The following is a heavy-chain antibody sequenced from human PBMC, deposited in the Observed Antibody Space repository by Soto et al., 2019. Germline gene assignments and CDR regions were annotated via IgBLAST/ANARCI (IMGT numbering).Heavy chain of an antibody. J-gene: IGHJ6*02. CDR1: GFTFSSYG. Sequence: GGSLRLSCAASGFTFSSYGRHWVRQAPGKGLEWVAVIWYDGSNKYYADSVKGRFTISRDNSKNTLYLQMNSLRAEDTAVYYCARDSDCHSTSCFFPPHVWGQGTTITVSS. V-gene: IGHV3-33*01. CDR3: ARDSDCHSTSCFFPPHV. D-gene: IGHD2-2*01. CDR2: IWYDGSNK.